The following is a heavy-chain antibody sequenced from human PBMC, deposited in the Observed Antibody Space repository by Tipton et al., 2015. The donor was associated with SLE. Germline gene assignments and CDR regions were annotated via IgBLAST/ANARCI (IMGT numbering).Heavy chain of an antibody. D-gene: IGHD1-26*01. CDR3: VKDGGATRGFFDH. Sequence: SLRLSCAASGFTFDDYTLHWVRQAPGRGLEWVGLINWVGTGTSYADFVRGRLTISRDNSKNSLYLQMSSLRTEDTAIYYCVKDGGATRGFFDHWGQGTLITVSS. J-gene: IGHJ4*02. CDR1: GFTFDDYT. V-gene: IGHV3-43*01. CDR2: INWVGTGT.